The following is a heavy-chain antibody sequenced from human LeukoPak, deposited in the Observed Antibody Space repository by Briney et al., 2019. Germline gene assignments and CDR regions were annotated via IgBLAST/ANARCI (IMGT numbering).Heavy chain of an antibody. CDR3: ARGVRFHIGSGNWFDL. J-gene: IGHJ5*02. D-gene: IGHD3-10*01. CDR2: IDHTGST. Sequence: SGTLSLTCDVSGGTFRGFFRSWICQPPGKGLVWVGEIDHTGSTNYNPSLESRVTLSVDTSKNQVSLNLNSVTAADTAVYFCARGVRFHIGSGNWFDLWGQGTLVTVSS. V-gene: IGHV4-34*01. CDR1: GGTFRGFF.